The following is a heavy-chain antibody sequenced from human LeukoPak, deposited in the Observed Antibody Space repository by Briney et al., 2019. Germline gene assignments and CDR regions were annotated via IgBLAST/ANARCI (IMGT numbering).Heavy chain of an antibody. V-gene: IGHV3-30*04. J-gene: IGHJ4*02. D-gene: IGHD2-8*01. CDR2: ISYDGRNR. Sequence: GGSLRLSCAASGFTFSNYAMHWVRQAPGKGLEWVAVISYDGRNRYYADSVKGRFTISRDNSKNTLYLQMNSLRAEDTAVHYCFFPGVTGKVYWGQGTLVSVSS. CDR1: GFTFSNYA. CDR3: FFPGVTGKVY.